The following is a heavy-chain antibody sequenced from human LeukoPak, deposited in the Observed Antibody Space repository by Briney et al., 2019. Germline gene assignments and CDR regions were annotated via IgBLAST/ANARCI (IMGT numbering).Heavy chain of an antibody. V-gene: IGHV3-74*01. Sequence: PGGSLRLSCAASGFTFSSKWMHWVRQAPGKGLVWVSRIHSDGSTTTNADSVKGRFTISRDNAKNTLYLQMNSLRVEDTAVYYCASDTVDTAVGIDYWGQGTLVTVSS. CDR2: IHSDGSTT. D-gene: IGHD5-18*01. J-gene: IGHJ4*02. CDR1: GFTFSSKW. CDR3: ASDTVDTAVGIDY.